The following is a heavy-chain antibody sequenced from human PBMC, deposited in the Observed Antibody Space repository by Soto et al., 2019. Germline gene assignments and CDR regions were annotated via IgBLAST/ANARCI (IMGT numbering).Heavy chain of an antibody. V-gene: IGHV3-23*01. CDR3: AKGQDYDDSSGYYRSDAFDI. CDR1: GFTFSSYA. CDR2: ISGSGGST. Sequence: GGSLRLSCAASGFTFSSYAMSWVRQAPGKGLEWVSAISGSGGSTYYADSVKGRFTISRDNSKNTLYLQMNSLRAEDTAVYYCAKGQDYDDSSGYYRSDAFDIWGQGTMVTVSS. J-gene: IGHJ3*02. D-gene: IGHD3-22*01.